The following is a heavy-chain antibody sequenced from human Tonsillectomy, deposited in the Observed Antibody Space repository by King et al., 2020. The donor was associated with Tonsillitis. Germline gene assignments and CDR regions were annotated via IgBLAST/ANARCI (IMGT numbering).Heavy chain of an antibody. D-gene: IGHD3-22*01. CDR1: GYTFTDHY. V-gene: IGHV1-2*02. CDR2: INPNSGGT. Sequence: QLVQSGAEVKKPGASVTVSCKASGYTFTDHYIHWVRQAPGQGLEWMGWINPNSGGTKFAQKFQGRVAMTGDTSISTAYMELSRLRSDDTAVYYCARDLHYHTSGYIGYWRQGTLVTVSS. CDR3: ARDLHYHTSGYIGY. J-gene: IGHJ4*02.